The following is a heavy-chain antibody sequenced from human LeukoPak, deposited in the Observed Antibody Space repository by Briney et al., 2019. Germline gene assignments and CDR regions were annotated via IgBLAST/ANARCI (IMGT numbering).Heavy chain of an antibody. Sequence: SVKVSCKASGGTFSDYAISWVRQAPGQGLEWMGRIIPLLGVRSTAQKFQDRVTISADKSTNTAYMELSSLRYEDKAVYYCAIIAVGGVDPFDSWGQGTLVTVSS. V-gene: IGHV1-69*04. CDR3: AIIAVGGVDPFDS. CDR1: GGTFSDYA. CDR2: IIPLLGVR. J-gene: IGHJ4*02. D-gene: IGHD6-19*01.